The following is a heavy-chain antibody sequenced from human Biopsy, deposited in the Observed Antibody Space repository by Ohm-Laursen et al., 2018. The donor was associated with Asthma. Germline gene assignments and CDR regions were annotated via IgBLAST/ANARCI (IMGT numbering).Heavy chain of an antibody. CDR1: GINFSADG. J-gene: IGHJ6*02. D-gene: IGHD6-6*01. CDR3: ARKIAARGGMGV. CDR2: IWYDGRKK. Sequence: SLRLSCAASGINFSADGMHWVRQAPGKGLEWVSFIWYDGRKKTYADSVKGRFTISRDNSKNTLYLQMNSLRAEDTAVYYCARKIAARGGMGVWGQGTTVTVPS. V-gene: IGHV3-33*01.